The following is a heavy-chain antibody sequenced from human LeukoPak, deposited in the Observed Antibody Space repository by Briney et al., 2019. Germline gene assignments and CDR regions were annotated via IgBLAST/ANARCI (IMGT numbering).Heavy chain of an antibody. CDR2: IYYSGST. Sequence: SETLSLTCTVSGGSISSYYWSWIRQPPGKGLEWIGYIYYSGSTNYNPPLKSRVTISVDTSKNQFSLKLSSVTAADTAVYYCARHTRSRYGSGSYVAFDIWGQGTMVTVSS. CDR1: GGSISSYY. J-gene: IGHJ3*02. V-gene: IGHV4-59*08. CDR3: ARHTRSRYGSGSYVAFDI. D-gene: IGHD3-10*01.